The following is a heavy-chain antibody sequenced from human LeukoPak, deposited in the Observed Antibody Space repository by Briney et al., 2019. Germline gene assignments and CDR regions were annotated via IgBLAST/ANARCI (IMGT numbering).Heavy chain of an antibody. J-gene: IGHJ4*02. Sequence: TGGSLRLSCAASGFTFSSYSMNWVRQAPGKGLEWVSSISSSSSYIYYADSVKGRFTISRDNAKNSLYLQMNSLRAEDTAVYYCAREGFWSGSQAPDYWGQGTLVTVSS. D-gene: IGHD3-3*01. CDR1: GFTFSSYS. CDR3: AREGFWSGSQAPDY. V-gene: IGHV3-21*01. CDR2: ISSSSSYI.